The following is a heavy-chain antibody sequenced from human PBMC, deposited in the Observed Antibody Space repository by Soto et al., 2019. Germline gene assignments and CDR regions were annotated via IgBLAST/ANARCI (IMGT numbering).Heavy chain of an antibody. Sequence: QVQLVESGGGVVQPGRSLRLSCAASGFTFSSYGMHWVRQAPGKGLEWVAVLWYDGSNKYYADCVKGRFTISRDNSKNTLYLQINSLRAGDTPVYYCARLGSYYYYGMDVWGQGTTVTVSS. CDR1: GFTFSSYG. V-gene: IGHV3-33*01. CDR3: ARLGSYYYYGMDV. J-gene: IGHJ6*02. CDR2: LWYDGSNK.